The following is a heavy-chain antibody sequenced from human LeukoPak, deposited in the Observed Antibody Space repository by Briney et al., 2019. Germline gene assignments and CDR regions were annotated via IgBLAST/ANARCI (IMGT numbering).Heavy chain of an antibody. V-gene: IGHV5-51*01. D-gene: IGHD5-24*01. CDR3: ARRGVGDGYRDAFDI. J-gene: IGHJ3*02. CDR1: GYSFTNYW. CDR2: IYPGDSDT. Sequence: GESLNISCKGSGYSFTNYWSAWVRQMPGKGLEWMGIIYPGDSDTKYSPSFQGQVTISADKSRNTAYLQWSSLKASDTAMYYCARRGVGDGYRDAFDIWGQGTMVTVSS.